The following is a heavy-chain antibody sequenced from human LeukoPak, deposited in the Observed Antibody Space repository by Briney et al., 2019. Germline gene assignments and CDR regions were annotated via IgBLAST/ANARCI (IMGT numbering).Heavy chain of an antibody. V-gene: IGHV3-21*01. CDR2: ISSSSSYI. CDR3: ARDPGFTKLSNYFDY. D-gene: IGHD2-8*01. J-gene: IGHJ4*02. CDR1: RFTFSSYS. Sequence: GGSLRLSCAASRFTFSSYSMNWVRQAPGKGLEWVSSISSSSSYIYYADSVKGRFTISRDNAKNSLYLQMNSLRAEDTAVYYCARDPGFTKLSNYFDYWGQGTLVTVSS.